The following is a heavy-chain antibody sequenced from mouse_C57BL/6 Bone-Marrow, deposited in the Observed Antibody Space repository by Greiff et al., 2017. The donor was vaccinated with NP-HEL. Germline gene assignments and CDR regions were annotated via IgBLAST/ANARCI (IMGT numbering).Heavy chain of an antibody. CDR1: GYSITSGYY. CDR3: ARYGPHYAMDY. J-gene: IGHJ4*01. CDR2: ISYDGSN. V-gene: IGHV3-6*01. D-gene: IGHD2-10*02. Sequence: DVQLVESGPGLVKPSQSLSLTCSVTGYSITSGYYWNWIRQFPGNKLEWMGYISYDGSNNYNPSLKNRISITRDTSKNQFFLKLNSVTTEDTATYYCARYGPHYAMDYWGQGTSVTVSS.